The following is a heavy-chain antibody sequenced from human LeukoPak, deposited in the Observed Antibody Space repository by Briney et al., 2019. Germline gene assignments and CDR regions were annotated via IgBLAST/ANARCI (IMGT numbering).Heavy chain of an antibody. CDR3: ARDSSGYYSPFDY. J-gene: IGHJ4*02. V-gene: IGHV3-21*01. Sequence: PGGSLRLSCAASGLTFSSYSMNWVRQAPGKGLEWVSSISSSSSYIYYADSVKGQFTISRDNAKNSLYLQMNSLRAEDTAVYYCARDSSGYYSPFDYWGQGTLVTVSS. D-gene: IGHD3-22*01. CDR1: GLTFSSYS. CDR2: ISSSSSYI.